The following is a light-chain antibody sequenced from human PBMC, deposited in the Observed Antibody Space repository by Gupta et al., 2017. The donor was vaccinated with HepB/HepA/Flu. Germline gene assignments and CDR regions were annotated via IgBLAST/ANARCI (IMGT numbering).Light chain of an antibody. CDR1: QSVSSSY. J-gene: IGKJ3*01. CDR2: GAS. Sequence: EIVFTQSPGTLPLSQGERATFSCMASQSVSSSYLDWYQQKPGQAPRLLIYGASSTATCIPDRFNGSRSGTNFTLTISRLEPEDFAVYYCQQYGSWLFTFGPGTKVDIK. CDR3: QQYGSWLFT. V-gene: IGKV3-20*01.